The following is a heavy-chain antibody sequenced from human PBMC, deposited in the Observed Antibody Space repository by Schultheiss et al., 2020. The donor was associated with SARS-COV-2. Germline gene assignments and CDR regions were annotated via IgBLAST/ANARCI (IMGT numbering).Heavy chain of an antibody. CDR3: ASLTGYSSSWYNWFDP. D-gene: IGHD6-13*01. CDR1: GFTFSSYS. CDR2: IWYDGSNK. J-gene: IGHJ5*02. V-gene: IGHV3-33*08. Sequence: GGSLRLSCAASGFTFSSYSMNWVRQAPGKGLEWVAVIWYDGSNKYYADSVKGRFTISRDNSKNTLYLQMNSLRAEDTAVYYCASLTGYSSSWYNWFDPWGQGTLVTVSS.